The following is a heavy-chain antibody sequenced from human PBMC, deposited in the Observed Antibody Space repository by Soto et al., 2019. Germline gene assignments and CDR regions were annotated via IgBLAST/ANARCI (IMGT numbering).Heavy chain of an antibody. V-gene: IGHV3-48*02. J-gene: IGHJ4*02. CDR1: GFTISGCS. CDR2: ITIRTGNI. D-gene: IGHD5-18*01. CDR3: ARDPGYSYGYN. Sequence: GGSLRLSCEASGFTISGCSMNWVRQAPGKGLEWLAYITIRTGNILYADSVRGRFTISADNAENSVFLQMNSLRDEDTAVYYCARDPGYSYGYNWGQGTLVTVSS.